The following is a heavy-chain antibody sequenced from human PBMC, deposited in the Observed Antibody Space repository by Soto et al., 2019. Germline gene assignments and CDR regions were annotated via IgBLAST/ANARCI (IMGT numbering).Heavy chain of an antibody. CDR2: IIPIFGTA. CDR1: GGTFSSYS. CDR3: ARDGGRHSGGIDY. V-gene: IGHV1-69*01. Sequence: QVQLVQSGAEVKKPGSSVKVSCKASGGTFSSYSINWVRQAPGQGLEWMGVIIPIFGTANYAQKFQGRVTITADESTSTAYMELSSLRSENTAVYYCARDGGRHSGGIDYWGQGTLVTVSS. J-gene: IGHJ4*02. D-gene: IGHD1-26*01.